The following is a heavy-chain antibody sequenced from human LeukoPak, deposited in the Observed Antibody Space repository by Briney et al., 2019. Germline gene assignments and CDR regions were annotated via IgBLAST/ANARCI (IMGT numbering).Heavy chain of an antibody. CDR1: GYTFTSYG. J-gene: IGHJ6*04. CDR3: ARDTILSGYSSGWYYYYGMDV. V-gene: IGHV1-18*04. CDR2: ISAYNGNT. D-gene: IGHD6-19*01. Sequence: ASVKVSCKASGYTFTSYGISWVRQAPGQGLEWMGWISAYNGNTNYAQKLQGRVTVTTDTSTSTAYMELRSLRSDDTAVYYCARDTILSGYSSGWYYYYGMDVWGKGTTVTVSS.